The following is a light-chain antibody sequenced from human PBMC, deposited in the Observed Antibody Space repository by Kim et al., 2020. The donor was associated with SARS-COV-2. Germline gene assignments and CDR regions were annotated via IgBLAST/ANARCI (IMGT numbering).Light chain of an antibody. CDR3: QQRYSWPLT. CDR2: DAS. J-gene: IGKJ4*01. Sequence: LSPGESATLSCRASQSISRFLAWYQQKPGQAPRLLIYDASNRATGSPARFSGSGSATDFTLTISSLEPEDFAVYYCQQRYSWPLTFGGGTKVDI. V-gene: IGKV3-11*01. CDR1: QSISRF.